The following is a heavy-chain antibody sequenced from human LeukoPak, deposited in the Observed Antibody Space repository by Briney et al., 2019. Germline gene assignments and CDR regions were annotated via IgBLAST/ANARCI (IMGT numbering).Heavy chain of an antibody. CDR3: ANAPVIMVVDPDYDYSGMDV. V-gene: IGHV3-30*18. CDR1: GFTFSSYG. D-gene: IGHD3-10*01. CDR2: ISQDGSKK. J-gene: IGHJ6*02. Sequence: GGSLRLSCAASGFTFSSYGMPWVRQAPGKGLEWVADISQDGSKKYYADSVKGRFTISRDNSKNTLYLQMNSLRAEDTAVCYCANAPVIMVVDPDYDYSGMDVWGQGTTVTVSS.